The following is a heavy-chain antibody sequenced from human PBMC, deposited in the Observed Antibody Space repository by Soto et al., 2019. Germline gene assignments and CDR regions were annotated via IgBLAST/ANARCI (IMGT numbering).Heavy chain of an antibody. V-gene: IGHV3-30*03. CDR2: ISYDGNNK. J-gene: IGHJ6*02. CDR1: GFTFSSYG. Sequence: GGSLRLSCAASGFTFSSYGMHWVRQAPGKGLEWVAVISYDGNNKYYADSVKGRFTISRDNSKNTLYLQMNSLRAEDTAVYYCAGPESMDVWGQGTTVTVSS. CDR3: AGPESMDV.